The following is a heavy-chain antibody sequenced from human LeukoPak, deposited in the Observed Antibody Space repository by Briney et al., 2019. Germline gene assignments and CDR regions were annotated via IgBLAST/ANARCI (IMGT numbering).Heavy chain of an antibody. CDR2: INRSGGST. Sequence: GASVKVSCKASGYTFTSNYMHWVRQAPGQGLEWMGVINRSGGSTSNARKFQGRVTLTRDMSTSTDSLELSSRRPETTPRINRAVDFYCSFYMDVWGKGTTVTISS. V-gene: IGHV1-46*01. J-gene: IGHJ6*03. CDR1: GYTFTSNY. D-gene: IGHD3-10*01. CDR3: AVDFYCSFYMDV.